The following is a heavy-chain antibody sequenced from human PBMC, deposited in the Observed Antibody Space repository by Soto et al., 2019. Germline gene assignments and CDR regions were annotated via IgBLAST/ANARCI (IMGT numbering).Heavy chain of an antibody. J-gene: IGHJ4*02. CDR3: ARDDEDGSYCDLGY. V-gene: IGHV3-30-3*01. D-gene: IGHD3-10*01. Sequence: QVQLVESGGGVVQPGRSLRLSCAASGFTFSDYIMHWVRQAPGEGLEWVAMVLHDGNNKYYADSVKGRFTISRDNSKNTLYLEMNSLRTEETGMYYCARDDEDGSYCDLGYWGQGTLVTVSS. CDR2: VLHDGNNK. CDR1: GFTFSDYI.